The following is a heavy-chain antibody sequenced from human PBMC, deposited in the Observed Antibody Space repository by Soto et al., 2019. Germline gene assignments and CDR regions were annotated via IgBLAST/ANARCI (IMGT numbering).Heavy chain of an antibody. CDR1: GGSISSSSYY. CDR3: ARHVRRQYFDY. CDR2: IYYSGST. D-gene: IGHD3-10*02. J-gene: IGHJ4*02. Sequence: QLQLQESGPGLVKPSETLPLTCTVSGGSISSSSYYWGWIRQPPGKGLEWIGSIYYSGSTYYNPSLKSRVTISVDTSKNQFSLKLSSVTAADTAVYYCARHVRRQYFDYWGQGTLVTVSS. V-gene: IGHV4-39*01.